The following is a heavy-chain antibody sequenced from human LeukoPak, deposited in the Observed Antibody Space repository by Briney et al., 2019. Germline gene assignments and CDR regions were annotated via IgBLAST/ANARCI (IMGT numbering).Heavy chain of an antibody. D-gene: IGHD1-14*01. CDR2: IYYSGST. V-gene: IGHV4-59*01. CDR3: ARYRNEALFAFDI. Sequence: SETLSLTCTVSGDSITSYYWSWIRQPPGKGLEWIGYIYYSGSTNYNPSLKSRVTISVDTSKSQFSLKLNSVTAADTAVYYCARYRNEALFAFDIWGQGTMVTVSS. J-gene: IGHJ3*02. CDR1: GDSITSYY.